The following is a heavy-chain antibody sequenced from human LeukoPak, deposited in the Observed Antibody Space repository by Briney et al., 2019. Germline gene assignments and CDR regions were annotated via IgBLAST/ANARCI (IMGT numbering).Heavy chain of an antibody. Sequence: PSETLSLTCTVSGYSISSGYCWGWIRQPPGEGLEWIGRIYHSGSTYYTPSLKSRVTISVDTSRNQFSLKLNSVTAADTAVYYCARGDYNDYERWFDPWGQGTLVTVSS. CDR2: IYHSGST. CDR3: ARGDYNDYERWFDP. D-gene: IGHD4-11*01. V-gene: IGHV4-38-2*02. J-gene: IGHJ5*02. CDR1: GYSISSGYC.